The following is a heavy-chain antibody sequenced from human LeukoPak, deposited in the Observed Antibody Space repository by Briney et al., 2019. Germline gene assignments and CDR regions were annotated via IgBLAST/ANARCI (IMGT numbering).Heavy chain of an antibody. D-gene: IGHD1-26*01. CDR2: IWSDGSEK. V-gene: IGHV3-33*01. J-gene: IGHJ3*02. CDR1: GFTFSNYV. Sequence: PGGSLRLSCAATGFTFSNYVMHWVRQAPGKGLDWVALIWSDGSEKYYGDSVKGRFTISRDSSKNTVYLQVDSLRAEDTAVYYCAREALGGTSAFDIWGQGTMVNVSS. CDR3: AREALGGTSAFDI.